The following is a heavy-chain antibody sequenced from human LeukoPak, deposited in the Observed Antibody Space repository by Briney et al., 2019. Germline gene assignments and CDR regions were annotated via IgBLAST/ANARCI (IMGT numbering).Heavy chain of an antibody. J-gene: IGHJ4*02. V-gene: IGHV3-30-3*01. Sequence: GGSLRLSCAASGFTFSSYAMHWVRQAPGKGLEWVAVISYDGSNKYYADSVKGRFTISRDNSKNTLYLQMNSLRAEDTAVYYCARDSPPYGSGRYEPPGYWGQGTLVTVSS. D-gene: IGHD3-10*01. CDR1: GFTFSSYA. CDR3: ARDSPPYGSGRYEPPGY. CDR2: ISYDGSNK.